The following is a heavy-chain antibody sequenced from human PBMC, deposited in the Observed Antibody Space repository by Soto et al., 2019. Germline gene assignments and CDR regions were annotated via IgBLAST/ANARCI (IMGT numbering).Heavy chain of an antibody. V-gene: IGHV1-69*12. J-gene: IGHJ4*02. CDR1: GTTFSNFA. D-gene: IGHD3-22*01. Sequence: QVRLVQSGAEVKKTESSVKVSCEASGTTFSNFAIGWVRQAPGQGLEWMGGIILPFGTPNYAQKFQGRVTISVDESMTTVYMELRGLRSGDKAVYYCVRGPDYEGYFDYWGQGTLVTVSS. CDR2: IILPFGTP. CDR3: VRGPDYEGYFDY.